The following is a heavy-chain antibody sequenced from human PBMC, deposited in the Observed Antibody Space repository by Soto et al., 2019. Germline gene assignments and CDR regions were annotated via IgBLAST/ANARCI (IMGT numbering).Heavy chain of an antibody. V-gene: IGHV3-30-3*01. J-gene: IGHJ1*01. Sequence: SLRLSCAASVFTFSSYAIHWVRQSPGEGLEWVAVISYDGSNKYYADSVKGRFTISRDNSKNTLYLQMNSLRAEDTAVYYCARATYDSSPASFQHWGQGTLVTVSS. CDR1: VFTFSSYA. D-gene: IGHD3-22*01. CDR2: ISYDGSNK. CDR3: ARATYDSSPASFQH.